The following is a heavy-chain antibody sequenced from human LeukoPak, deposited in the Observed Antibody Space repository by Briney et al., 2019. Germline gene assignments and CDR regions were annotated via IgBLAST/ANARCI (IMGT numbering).Heavy chain of an antibody. V-gene: IGHV1-69*05. CDR2: IIPIFGTA. CDR3: ARAGTVVTPRHYYCYMDV. CDR1: GGTFSSYA. D-gene: IGHD4-23*01. J-gene: IGHJ6*03. Sequence: ASVKVSCKASGGTFSSYAISWVRQAPGQGLEWMGGIIPIFGTANYAQKFQGRVTITTDESTSTAYMELSSLRSEDTAVYYCARAGTVVTPRHYYCYMDVWGKGTTVTVSS.